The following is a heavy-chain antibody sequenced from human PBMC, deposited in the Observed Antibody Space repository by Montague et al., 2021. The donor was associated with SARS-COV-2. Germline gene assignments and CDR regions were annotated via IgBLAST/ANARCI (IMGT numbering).Heavy chain of an antibody. J-gene: IGHJ4*02. CDR1: GGSISSYY. Sequence: SETLSLTCTVSGGSISSYYWSWIRQPPGKGLEWIGYIYYSGSTNYNPSLKSRVTISVDTSKNQFSLKLSSVTAADTAMYYCARVGVITTWFYFDYWGQGTLVTVSS. CDR3: ARVGVITTWFYFDY. D-gene: IGHD3-22*01. V-gene: IGHV4-59*01. CDR2: IYYSGST.